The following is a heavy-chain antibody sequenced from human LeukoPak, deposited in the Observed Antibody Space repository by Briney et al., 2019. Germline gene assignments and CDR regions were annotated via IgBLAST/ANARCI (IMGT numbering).Heavy chain of an antibody. Sequence: SETLSLTCAVYGGSFSGYYWSWIRQPPGKGLEWIGEINHSGSTNYNPSLKSRVTISVDTSKNQFSLKLSSVTAADTAVYYCARDAVVVPAAIEAAFDYRGQGTLVTVSS. D-gene: IGHD2-2*01. J-gene: IGHJ4*02. CDR2: INHSGST. CDR3: ARDAVVVPAAIEAAFDY. CDR1: GGSFSGYY. V-gene: IGHV4-34*01.